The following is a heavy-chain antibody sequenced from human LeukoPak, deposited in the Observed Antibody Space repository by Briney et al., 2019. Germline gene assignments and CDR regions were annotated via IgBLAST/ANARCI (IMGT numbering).Heavy chain of an antibody. D-gene: IGHD6-19*01. J-gene: IGHJ6*02. CDR2: MNPNRGNT. CDR1: GYTFTSYD. CDR3: ARGQVGSSGWYYYYYYGMDV. Sequence: ASVKVSCKASGYTFTSYDINWVRQATGQGLEWMGWMNPNRGNTGYAQKFQGRVTMTRNTSISTAYMELSSLRSEDTAVYYCARGQVGSSGWYYYYYYGMDVWGQGTTVTVSS. V-gene: IGHV1-8*01.